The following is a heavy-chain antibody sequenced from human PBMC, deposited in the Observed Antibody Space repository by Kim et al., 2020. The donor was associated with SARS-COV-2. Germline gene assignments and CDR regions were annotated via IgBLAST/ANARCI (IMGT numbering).Heavy chain of an antibody. D-gene: IGHD2-8*02. CDR2: SRT. Sequence: SRTDYADSVKGQFTISKDNAKNTLYLQMHSLRAEDTAVYYCENDFTGPVDSWGKGTLVIVSS. J-gene: IGHJ4*02. CDR3: ENDFTGPVDS. V-gene: IGHV3-74*01.